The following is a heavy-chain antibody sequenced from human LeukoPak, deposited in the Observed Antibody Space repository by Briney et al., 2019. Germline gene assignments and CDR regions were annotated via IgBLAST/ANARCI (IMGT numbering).Heavy chain of an antibody. J-gene: IGHJ6*03. Sequence: RPSETLSLTCTVSGGSISSYYWSWIRQPPGKGLEWIGYIYYSGSINYNPSLKSRVTIPVDTSKNQFSLKLSSVTAADTAVYYCATLQTTIFGVVGGDYYKDVWGKGTTVTVSS. CDR3: ATLQTTIFGVVGGDYYKDV. CDR1: GGSISSYY. D-gene: IGHD3-3*01. V-gene: IGHV4-59*08. CDR2: IYYSGSI.